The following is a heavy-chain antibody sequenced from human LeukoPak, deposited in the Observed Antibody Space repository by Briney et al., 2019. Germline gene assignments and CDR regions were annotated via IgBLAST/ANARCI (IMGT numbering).Heavy chain of an antibody. D-gene: IGHD3-22*01. Sequence: ASVKVSCKASGYTFTSHYMHWVRQAPGQGLEWMGWINPNSGGTNYAQKFQGGVTLTRDTSISTAYMELSRLRSDDTAVYYCARVRNYYDSSGYLYYFDYWGQGTLVTVSS. V-gene: IGHV1-2*02. CDR2: INPNSGGT. J-gene: IGHJ4*02. CDR1: GYTFTSHY. CDR3: ARVRNYYDSSGYLYYFDY.